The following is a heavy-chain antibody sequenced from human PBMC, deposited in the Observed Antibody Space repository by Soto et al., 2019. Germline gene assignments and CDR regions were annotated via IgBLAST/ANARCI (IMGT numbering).Heavy chain of an antibody. D-gene: IGHD4-17*01. J-gene: IGHJ5*02. CDR2: IWSDGRNK. CDR3: ASGRNVYVDFSCWFDP. CDR1: GFTFSSYG. V-gene: IGHV3-33*01. Sequence: QVQLVESGGGVVQPGRSLRLSCAASGFTFSSYGMHWVRQAPGKGLEWVAGIWSDGRNKYYADSVKGRFTISRDNAKNTLYLHMNSLRAEDTGVYYCASGRNVYVDFSCWFDPWGQGTLVTVSS.